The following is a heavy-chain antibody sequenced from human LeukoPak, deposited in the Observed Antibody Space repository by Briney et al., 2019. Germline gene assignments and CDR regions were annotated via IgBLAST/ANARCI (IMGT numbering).Heavy chain of an antibody. V-gene: IGHV1-2*02. CDR1: GYTXTGYY. Sequence: GASVKVSCKASGYTXTGYYMHWVRQAPGQGLEWMGWINPNSGGTNYAQKFQGRVTMTRDTSISTAYMELSRLRSDDTAVYYCARDVAYCGGDCYSDNWFDPWGQGSLVTVSS. J-gene: IGHJ5*02. D-gene: IGHD2-21*02. CDR2: INPNSGGT. CDR3: ARDVAYCGGDCYSDNWFDP.